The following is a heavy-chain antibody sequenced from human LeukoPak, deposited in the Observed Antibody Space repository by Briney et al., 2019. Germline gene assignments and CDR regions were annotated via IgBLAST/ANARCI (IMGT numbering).Heavy chain of an antibody. V-gene: IGHV3-7*04. Sequence: GGSLRLSCAASGYTFSIHGMNWVRQAPGKGLEWVASINEDGSEIHYVDSVKGRFTISRDNAKDSLYLQMNSLTAEDTAMYYCVRAYHPGGWFDPWGQGTLVTVSS. J-gene: IGHJ5*02. D-gene: IGHD2-21*01. CDR3: VRAYHPGGWFDP. CDR1: GYTFSIHG. CDR2: INEDGSEI.